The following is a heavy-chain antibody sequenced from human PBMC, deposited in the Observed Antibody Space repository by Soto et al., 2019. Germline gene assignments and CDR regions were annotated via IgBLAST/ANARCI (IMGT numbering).Heavy chain of an antibody. CDR1: GYTFTSYG. V-gene: IGHV1-18*01. CDR3: ARDDYYDSSGYYQIHYYYYYYGMDV. D-gene: IGHD3-22*01. Sequence: GAAVKVSCKASGYTFTSYGISWVRQAPGQGLEWMGWISAYNGNTNYAQKLQGRVTMTTDTSTSTAYMELRSLRSDDTAVYYCARDDYYDSSGYYQIHYYYYYYGMDVWGQGTTVTVYS. CDR2: ISAYNGNT. J-gene: IGHJ6*02.